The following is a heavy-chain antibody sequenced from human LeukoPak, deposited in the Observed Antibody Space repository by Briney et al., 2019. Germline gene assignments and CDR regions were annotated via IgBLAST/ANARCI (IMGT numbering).Heavy chain of an antibody. J-gene: IGHJ6*02. V-gene: IGHV4-30-2*01. CDR1: DGSISSGGYS. CDR3: ARATSIPGYGMDV. CDR2: IYHSGST. Sequence: SQTLSLTCAVSDGSISSGGYSWSWIRQPPGKGLEWIGYIYHSGSTYYNPSLKSRVTISVDRSKNQFSLKLSSVTAADTAVYYCARATSIPGYGMDVWGQGTTVTVSS. D-gene: IGHD1-1*01.